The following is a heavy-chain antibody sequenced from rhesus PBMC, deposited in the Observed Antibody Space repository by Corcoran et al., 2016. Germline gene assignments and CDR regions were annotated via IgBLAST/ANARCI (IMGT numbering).Heavy chain of an antibody. V-gene: IGHV1-180*01. CDR3: AGEESGGGSFDH. Sequence: QVQILQSGAEIKQPGASVKLSCQASGYPFTTYHIHWVKQAPGQGLECVDLILPYTGTIKYSERFRGRVTICADTSTNTAYMELSSLTVEDTAFYYCAGEESGGGSFDHWGQGVLVTVSS. D-gene: IGHD2-33*01. CDR1: GYPFTTYH. J-gene: IGHJ4*01. CDR2: ILPYTGTI.